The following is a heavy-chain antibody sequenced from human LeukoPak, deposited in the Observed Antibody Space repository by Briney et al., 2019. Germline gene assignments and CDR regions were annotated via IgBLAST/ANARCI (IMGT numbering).Heavy chain of an antibody. D-gene: IGHD3-10*01. V-gene: IGHV3-48*04. Sequence: PGGSLRLSCAASGFTLSSHGMSWVRQAPGKGLEWVSYISSSGSTIYYADSVKGRFTISRDNAKNSLYLQMNSLRAEDTAVYYCARSPDYYGSGSYTIDYWGQGTLVTVSS. CDR1: GFTLSSHG. CDR3: ARSPDYYGSGSYTIDY. J-gene: IGHJ4*02. CDR2: ISSSGSTI.